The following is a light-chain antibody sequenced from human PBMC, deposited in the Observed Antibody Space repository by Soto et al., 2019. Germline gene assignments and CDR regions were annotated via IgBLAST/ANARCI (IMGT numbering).Light chain of an antibody. Sequence: IQLTQSPSSLSASIGDSVTITCRASQDISIYLAWYQQKSGEAPRLLIYGASTLQSGVPSRFSGSRSGTDFTLTIRGLQPEDFATYYCQQLHSFVLTFGGGTKVEMK. CDR1: QDISIY. V-gene: IGKV1-9*01. CDR2: GAS. CDR3: QQLHSFVLT. J-gene: IGKJ4*01.